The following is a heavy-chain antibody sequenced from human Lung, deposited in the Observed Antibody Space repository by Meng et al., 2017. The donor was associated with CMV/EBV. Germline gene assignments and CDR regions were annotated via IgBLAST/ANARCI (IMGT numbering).Heavy chain of an antibody. CDR1: GFTLSDSN. J-gene: IGHJ5*02. CDR3: ATDKGEGFDP. V-gene: IGHV3-21*01. D-gene: IGHD2-21*01. CDR2: ISSGSTSI. Sequence: EVRVVEAGGGLVRPGGSLRLSCAASGFTLSDSNMNWVRQAPGKGLEWVSSISSGSTSIYYADSVKGRFTISRDNAKNSLYLQMNSLRAEDTALYYCATDKGEGFDPWGQGTLVTVSS.